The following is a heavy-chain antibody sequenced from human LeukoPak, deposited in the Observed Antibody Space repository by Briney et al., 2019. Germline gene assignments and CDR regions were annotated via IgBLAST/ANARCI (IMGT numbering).Heavy chain of an antibody. CDR1: GFTFSSHR. Sequence: PGGSLRLSCAASGFTFSSHRMNWVRQAPGKGLEWVSSISGSSTYIYYADSVKGRFTISRDNANNSLYLQMNSLRADDTAVYYCARAALAAPDYWAREPWSPSPQ. CDR2: ISGSSTYI. CDR3: ARAALAAPDY. J-gene: IGHJ4*02. D-gene: IGHD6-19*01. V-gene: IGHV3-21*01.